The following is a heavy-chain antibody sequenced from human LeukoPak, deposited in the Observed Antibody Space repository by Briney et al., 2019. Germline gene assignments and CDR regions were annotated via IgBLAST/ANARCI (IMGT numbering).Heavy chain of an antibody. CDR1: GYSFINYW. J-gene: IGHJ3*02. D-gene: IGHD3-3*01. V-gene: IGHV5-51*01. CDR3: ARRVNSRFLGPFDI. CDR2: IYPGDSDT. Sequence: PGESLKISCKGSGYSFINYWIGWVRQMPGKGLEWMGIIYPGDSDTRYSPSFQGQVTISADKSISTAYLQWSSLQSSDTAMYYCARRVNSRFLGPFDIWGQGTMVTVSS.